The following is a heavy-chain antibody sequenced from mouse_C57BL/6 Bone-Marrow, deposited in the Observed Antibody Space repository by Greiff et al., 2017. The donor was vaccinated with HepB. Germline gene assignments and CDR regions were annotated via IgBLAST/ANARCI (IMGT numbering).Heavy chain of an antibody. J-gene: IGHJ2*01. Sequence: QVQLQQSGPELVKPGASVKISCKASGYAFSSTWMNWVKQRPGKGLEWIGRIYPGDGDTNYNGKFKGKATLTADKSSSTAYMQLSSLTSEDSAVYFCARDTGIFDYWGQGTTLTVSS. CDR2: IYPGDGDT. CDR1: GYAFSSTW. D-gene: IGHD4-1*01. CDR3: ARDTGIFDY. V-gene: IGHV1-82*01.